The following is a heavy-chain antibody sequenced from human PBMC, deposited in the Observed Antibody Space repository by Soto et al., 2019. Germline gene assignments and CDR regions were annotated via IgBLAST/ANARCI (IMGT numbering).Heavy chain of an antibody. CDR3: AKDPEGAYCSGGSCYSMFLSYGMDV. Sequence: PGGSLRLSCTASGFTFSDYYMDWVRQAPGKGLEWVAVISYDGSNKYYADSVKGRFTISRDNSKNTLYLQMNSLRAEDTAVYYCAKDPEGAYCSGGSCYSMFLSYGMDVWGQGT. J-gene: IGHJ6*02. CDR2: ISYDGSNK. D-gene: IGHD2-15*01. CDR1: GFTFSDYY. V-gene: IGHV3-30*18.